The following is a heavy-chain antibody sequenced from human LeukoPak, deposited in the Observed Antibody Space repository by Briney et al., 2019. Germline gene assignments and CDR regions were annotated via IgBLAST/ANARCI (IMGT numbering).Heavy chain of an antibody. D-gene: IGHD2-15*01. CDR1: GFIFSNYA. Sequence: PGGSLRLSRAASGFIFSNYAMNWVRQAPGKGPEWVSSTSESGGDTDYADSVKGRFTISRDNSRHTLYLQMNSLRVEDTAVYYCAKQFVVGGWGQGTLVAVSS. J-gene: IGHJ4*02. CDR2: TSESGGDT. V-gene: IGHV3-23*01. CDR3: AKQFVVGG.